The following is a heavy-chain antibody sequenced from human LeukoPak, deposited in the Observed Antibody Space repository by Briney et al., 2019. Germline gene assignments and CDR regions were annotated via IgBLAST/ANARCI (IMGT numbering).Heavy chain of an antibody. J-gene: IGHJ6*03. Sequence: ASVKVPCKASGYTFTSYGISWVRQAPGQGLEWMGWISAYNGNTNYAQKLQGRVTMTTDTSTSTAYMELSSLRSEDTSVYYCASVVAAAGYYYYYYMDVWGKGTTVTVSS. CDR2: ISAYNGNT. CDR3: ASVVAAAGYYYYYYMDV. V-gene: IGHV1-18*01. CDR1: GYTFTSYG. D-gene: IGHD6-13*01.